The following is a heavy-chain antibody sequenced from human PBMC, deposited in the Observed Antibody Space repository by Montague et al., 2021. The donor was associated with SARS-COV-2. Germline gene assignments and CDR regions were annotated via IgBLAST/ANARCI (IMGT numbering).Heavy chain of an antibody. V-gene: IGHV3-7*01. J-gene: IGHJ4*02. CDR3: AKGWPLIWNKPDY. D-gene: IGHD1/OR15-1a*01. Sequence: SLRLSCSASGFRFGNYWMSWVRQAPGKGLEWVANINQDGSEKYYVGSVRGRFTISRDNARNSLFLQMDSLRADDTAVYYCAKGWPLIWNKPDYWGQGTLVAVSS. CDR1: GFRFGNYW. CDR2: INQDGSEK.